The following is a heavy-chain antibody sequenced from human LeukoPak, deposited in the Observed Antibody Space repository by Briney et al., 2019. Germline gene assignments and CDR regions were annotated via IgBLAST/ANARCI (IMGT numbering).Heavy chain of an antibody. CDR1: GYTFSDYY. V-gene: IGHV1-2*02. D-gene: IGHD3-3*01. CDR2: INPDGGDT. CDR3: ARAYDFWSGYILYHTFDV. J-gene: IGHJ3*01. Sequence: GASVKVSCKASGYTFSDYYIHWVRQAPGQGLEWMGGINPDGGDTSYAQKFQGRVTVTRDTSINTVYMELSRLRSDDTAVYYCARAYDFWSGYILYHTFDVWGQGTMVTVSS.